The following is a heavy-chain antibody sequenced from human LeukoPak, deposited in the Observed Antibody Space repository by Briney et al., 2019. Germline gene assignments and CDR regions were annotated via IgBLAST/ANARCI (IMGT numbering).Heavy chain of an antibody. CDR1: GGSISSYY. Sequence: SETLSLTCTVSGGSISSYYWSWIRQPAGKGLEWIGRIYSSGSTNYNPSLKSRVTMSVDTSKNQFSLNLSSVAAADTAVYYCARDIAAAGTGNFDYWGQGTLVTVSS. CDR2: IYSSGST. V-gene: IGHV4-4*07. D-gene: IGHD6-13*01. J-gene: IGHJ4*02. CDR3: ARDIAAAGTGNFDY.